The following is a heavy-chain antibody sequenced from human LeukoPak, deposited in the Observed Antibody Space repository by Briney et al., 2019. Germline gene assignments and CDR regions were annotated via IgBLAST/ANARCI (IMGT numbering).Heavy chain of an antibody. J-gene: IGHJ4*02. Sequence: GGSLRLSCAASGFSFSDYYMNWIRQAPGEGLEWVSHISGNRKYVSHAGSVKGRSTISRDNAKNSLYLQLSSLRVEDTAIYYCARGPQRGVIMNWGQGTLVTVSS. V-gene: IGHV3-11*06. CDR2: ISGNRK. CDR1: GFSFSDYY. CDR3: ARGPQRGVIMN. D-gene: IGHD3-10*01.